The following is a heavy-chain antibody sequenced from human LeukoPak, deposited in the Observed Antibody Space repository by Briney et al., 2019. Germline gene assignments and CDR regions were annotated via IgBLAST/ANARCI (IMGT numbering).Heavy chain of an antibody. V-gene: IGHV1-18*01. Sequence: EASVKVSCKASGYRFSNFGITWARQAPGQGLEWMGWTSPYDDNPEYAKKFQGRVTMTTDTSTSTAYMELRSLRPDDTAMYYCAKVDPPIVAGARGDAFEIWGQGTLVTVSS. CDR3: AKVDPPIVAGARGDAFEI. J-gene: IGHJ3*02. CDR2: TSPYDDNP. D-gene: IGHD1-26*01. CDR1: GYRFSNFG.